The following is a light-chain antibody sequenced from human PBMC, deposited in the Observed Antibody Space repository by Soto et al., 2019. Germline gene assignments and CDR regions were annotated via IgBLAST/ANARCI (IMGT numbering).Light chain of an antibody. V-gene: IGLV2-14*03. CDR3: TSWTTSSTMI. Sequence: SALTQPASVSGSPGQSITISCTGTSSDIGAYNFVSWYQQHPGKAPKLMLYDVNIRPSGVSNRFSGSKSGNTASLTISGLQAEDEADYYCTSWTTSSTMISGGGTKVTVL. CDR2: DVN. J-gene: IGLJ2*01. CDR1: SSDIGAYNF.